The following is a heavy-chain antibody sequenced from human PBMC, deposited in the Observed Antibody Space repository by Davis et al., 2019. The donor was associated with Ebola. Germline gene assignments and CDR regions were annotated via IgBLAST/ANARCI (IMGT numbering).Heavy chain of an antibody. J-gene: IGHJ3*02. CDR3: ARGPRLTLVRGGGDAFDI. CDR2: ISPNSGGT. Sequence: ASVKVSCKTSGYTFTDYYMHWVRQAPGQGLEWMGWISPNSGGTSYAQKFQGRVTMTRDTSISTAYMELSRLRSDDTAVYYCARGPRLTLVRGGGDAFDIWGQGTMVTVSS. CDR1: GYTFTDYY. V-gene: IGHV1-2*02. D-gene: IGHD3-10*01.